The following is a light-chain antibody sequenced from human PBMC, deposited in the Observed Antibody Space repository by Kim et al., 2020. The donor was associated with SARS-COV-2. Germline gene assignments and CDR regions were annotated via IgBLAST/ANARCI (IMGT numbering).Light chain of an antibody. Sequence: PRKRASLACRVSHSVSSDYLAWYQQNPGQAPRLLIYGASTRAAGIPDRFSGSGSGTDFILTISRLEPEDFAVYYCQQYTTSPPTFTFGQGTKLEI. CDR2: GAS. CDR3: QQYTTSPPTFT. CDR1: HSVSSDY. J-gene: IGKJ2*01. V-gene: IGKV3-20*01.